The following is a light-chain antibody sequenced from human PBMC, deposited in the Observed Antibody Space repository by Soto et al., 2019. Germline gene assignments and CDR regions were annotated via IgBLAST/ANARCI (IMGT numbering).Light chain of an antibody. Sequence: EIVMTQSPDTLSVSPWEGATLSCRVSQSISTYLAWYQQKPGQAPRLLIYGASSRATGIPARFSGGGSGTDFTLTISRLEPEDFAVYYCQQRSNWPPSFGQGTKVDIK. CDR3: QQRSNWPPS. V-gene: IGKV3-11*01. CDR1: QSISTY. J-gene: IGKJ1*01. CDR2: GAS.